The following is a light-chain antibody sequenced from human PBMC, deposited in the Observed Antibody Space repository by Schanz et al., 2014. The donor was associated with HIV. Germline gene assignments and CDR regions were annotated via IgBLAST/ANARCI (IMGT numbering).Light chain of an antibody. J-gene: IGLJ2*01. V-gene: IGLV1-40*01. CDR2: GNS. CDR3: QSYDSSLSGHVV. Sequence: SVLTQPPSVSGAPGQRVTISCTGSSSNIGQGYDVHWFPQLPGTAPKLLIYGNSNRPSGVTDRFSGSKSGTSASLAITGLQAEDEADYYCQSYDSSLSGHVVFGGGTKRTVL. CDR1: SSNIGQGYD.